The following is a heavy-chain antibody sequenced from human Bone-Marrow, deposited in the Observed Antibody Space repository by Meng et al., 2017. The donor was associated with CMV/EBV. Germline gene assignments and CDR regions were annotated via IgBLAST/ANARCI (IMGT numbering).Heavy chain of an antibody. CDR1: GGSISSYY. D-gene: IGHD1-26*01. Sequence: SETLSLTCTVSGGSISSYYWSWIRQPPGKGLEWIGSIYYSGSTYYNPSLKSRVTISVDTSKNQFSLKLSSVTAADTAVYYCARSGGSYAYWGQGTLVTVSS. CDR3: ARSGGSYAY. J-gene: IGHJ4*02. CDR2: IYYSGST. V-gene: IGHV4-59*05.